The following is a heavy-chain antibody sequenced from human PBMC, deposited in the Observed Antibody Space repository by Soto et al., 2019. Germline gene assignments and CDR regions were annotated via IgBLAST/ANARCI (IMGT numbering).Heavy chain of an antibody. D-gene: IGHD3-16*01. V-gene: IGHV4-59*01. CDR2: IYYSGST. Sequence: SETLSLTCTVSGGSISSYYWSWIRQPPGKGLEWIGYIYYSGSTNYNPSLKSRVTISVDTSKNQFSLKLSSVTAADTAVYYCASTLRRKDYFDYWGQGTLVTVSS. CDR1: GGSISSYY. J-gene: IGHJ4*02. CDR3: ASTLRRKDYFDY.